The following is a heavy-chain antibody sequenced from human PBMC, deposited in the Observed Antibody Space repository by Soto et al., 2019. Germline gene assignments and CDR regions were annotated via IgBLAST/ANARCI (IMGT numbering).Heavy chain of an antibody. CDR2: IYYNGNT. D-gene: IGHD2-2*03. CDR1: GGSISSYY. V-gene: IGHV4-59*01. Sequence: PSETLSLTCTVSGGSISSYYWSWFRQPPGKGLEWIGYIYYNGNTNYSPSLKSRVTMSVDTSKNQFSLKLSSVTTADTAVYFCAREGNLGRWIQPLDSWGQGTLVTVSS. CDR3: AREGNLGRWIQPLDS. J-gene: IGHJ4*02.